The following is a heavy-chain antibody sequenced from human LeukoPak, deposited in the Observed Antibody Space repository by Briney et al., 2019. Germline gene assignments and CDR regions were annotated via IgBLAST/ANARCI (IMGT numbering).Heavy chain of an antibody. Sequence: PGGSLRLSCAXSGXTFSSYAMSWVRQAPGKGLEWVSAISGSGGSTYYADSVKGRFTISRDNSKNTLYLQMNSLRAEDTAVYYCAKHQERFGELFDENWFDPWGQGTLVTVSS. J-gene: IGHJ5*02. CDR2: ISGSGGST. CDR3: AKHQERFGELFDENWFDP. V-gene: IGHV3-23*01. CDR1: GXTFSSYA. D-gene: IGHD3-10*01.